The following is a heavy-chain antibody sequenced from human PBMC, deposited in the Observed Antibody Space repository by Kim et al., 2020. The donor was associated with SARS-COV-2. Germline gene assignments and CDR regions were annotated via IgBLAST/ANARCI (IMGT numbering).Heavy chain of an antibody. Sequence: GGSLRLSCAASGVSLNNYAMSWVRQAPGKGLEWVSAISASTGNTYYADSVKGRFTISRDSSGNTLYLQMNSLRAEDTAVYYCARRGQLLYLDFWGQGTL. J-gene: IGHJ4*02. CDR3: ARRGQLLYLDF. CDR2: ISASTGNT. V-gene: IGHV3-23*01. CDR1: GVSLNNYA. D-gene: IGHD2-21*01.